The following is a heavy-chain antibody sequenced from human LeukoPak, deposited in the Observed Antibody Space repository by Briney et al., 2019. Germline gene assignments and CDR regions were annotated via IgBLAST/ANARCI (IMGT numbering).Heavy chain of an antibody. V-gene: IGHV1-2*02. J-gene: IGHJ4*02. CDR1: GYTFAGHH. Sequence: ASVKVSCKTSGYTFAGHHIHWVRQAPGQGLEWMGWINPSSGDTKYAQNFQDRVIMSRDTPISTAYMDLSRLSSDDTAIYYWARAGHDSSGYSFRLDYWGQGTLVTVSS. D-gene: IGHD3-22*01. CDR3: ARAGHDSSGYSFRLDY. CDR2: INPSSGDT.